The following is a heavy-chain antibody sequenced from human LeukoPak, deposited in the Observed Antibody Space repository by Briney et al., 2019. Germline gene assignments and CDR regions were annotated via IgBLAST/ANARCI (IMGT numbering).Heavy chain of an antibody. V-gene: IGHV3-30*02. CDR3: AKEIWPTVTIPGLTYFDY. CDR2: IRYDGSNK. CDR1: RFTFRTYG. D-gene: IGHD4-17*01. Sequence: PGGSLRLSCAASRFTFRTYGMHWVRQAPGKGLEWVAFIRYDGSNKYYADPVKGRFTISRDNSKNTLFLQMNSLRAEDTAVYYCAKEIWPTVTIPGLTYFDYWGQGTLVTVSS. J-gene: IGHJ4*02.